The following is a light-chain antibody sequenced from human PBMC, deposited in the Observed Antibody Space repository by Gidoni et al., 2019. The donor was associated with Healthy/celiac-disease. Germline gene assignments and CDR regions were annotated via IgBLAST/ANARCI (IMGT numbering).Light chain of an antibody. V-gene: IGKV2-40*01. CDR3: MQRIEFPRE. CDR2: TLA. Sequence: DILTTHTPLSLPVTPGEPASLSCRSSQSLLGRNDGNTYLDWPLQKPGQSPPLLIFTLAYRAAGVADRFSGSGSGTNFTLKISRGEAEDVGVYYCMQRIEFPREFXQXTKVEIK. CDR1: QSLLGRNDGNTY. J-gene: IGKJ1*01.